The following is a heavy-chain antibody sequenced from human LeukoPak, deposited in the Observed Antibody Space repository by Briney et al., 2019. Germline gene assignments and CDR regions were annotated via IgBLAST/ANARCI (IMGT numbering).Heavy chain of an antibody. CDR2: ISSNEGST. CDR1: GFTFSSYA. CDR3: AKGRVVPAAPLDY. J-gene: IGHJ4*02. V-gene: IGHV3-64D*06. D-gene: IGHD2-2*01. Sequence: PGGSLRLSCSASGFTFSSYAMHWVRQAPGKGLEYVSAISSNEGSTYYADSVKGRFTISRDNSKNTLYLQMSSLRAEDTAVYYCAKGRVVPAAPLDYWGQGTLVTVSS.